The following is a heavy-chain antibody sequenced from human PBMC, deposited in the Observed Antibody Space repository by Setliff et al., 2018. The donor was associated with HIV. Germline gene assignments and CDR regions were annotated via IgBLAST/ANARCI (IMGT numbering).Heavy chain of an antibody. CDR1: GYSISSGYY. CDR2: IHTSGST. J-gene: IGHJ4*02. Sequence: SETLSLTCAVSGYSISSGYYWGWIRQSPGKGLEWIGRIHTSGSTSYNPSLKSRVTMSVDMSKNQFSLKLTSVTAANTAVYYCARQTATGTSATFDSWGQGSLVTVSS. V-gene: IGHV4-38-2*01. D-gene: IGHD2-21*02. CDR3: ARQTATGTSATFDS.